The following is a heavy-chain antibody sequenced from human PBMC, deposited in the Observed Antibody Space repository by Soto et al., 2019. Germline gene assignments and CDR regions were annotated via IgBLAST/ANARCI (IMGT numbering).Heavy chain of an antibody. CDR1: GGSSRDYD. Sequence: XEALSLLFSDSGGSSRDYDWGWIRQSPGKGPEWIGYIYYSGNTNYNPSLKSRVTISVDMPKSLFSLKLNSVTAADTAVYYCARQLGLWQPLDDWGRGTLVTVSP. V-gene: IGHV4-59*01. D-gene: IGHD1-1*01. CDR3: ARQLGLWQPLDD. CDR2: IYYSGNT. J-gene: IGHJ4*02.